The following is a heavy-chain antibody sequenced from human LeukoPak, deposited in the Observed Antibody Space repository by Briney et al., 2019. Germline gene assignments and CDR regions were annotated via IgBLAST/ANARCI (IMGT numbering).Heavy chain of an antibody. CDR2: ISSGGTTL. J-gene: IGHJ4*02. Sequence: PGGSLRLSCAASGFSFSSYEMNWVRQAPGKGLEWVSYISSGGTTLYYADSVKGRFTISRDNVKNSLYLQVNSLSAEDTGVYYCARVKGSGWYEVDYWGQGTLVTVSS. CDR3: ARVKGSGWYEVDY. D-gene: IGHD6-19*01. V-gene: IGHV3-48*03. CDR1: GFSFSSYE.